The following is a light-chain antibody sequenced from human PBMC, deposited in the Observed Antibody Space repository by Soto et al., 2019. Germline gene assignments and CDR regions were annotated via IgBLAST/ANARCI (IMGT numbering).Light chain of an antibody. J-gene: IGLJ2*01. CDR2: EVT. V-gene: IGLV2-14*01. Sequence: QAVVTQPASVSGSPGQSITISCTGTSSDVGGYNYVSWYQQHPGKAPKLMIYEVTNRPSGVSNRFSGSKSGNTASLTISGLQAEDEADYYCQSYDSSLSGGVFGGGTKLTVL. CDR1: SSDVGGYNY. CDR3: QSYDSSLSGGV.